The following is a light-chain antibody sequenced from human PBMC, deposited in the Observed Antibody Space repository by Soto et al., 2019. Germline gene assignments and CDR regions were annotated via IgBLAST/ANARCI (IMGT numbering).Light chain of an antibody. Sequence: EIVLTQIPGTLSLSPGERATLSCRTGQSVTSNYLAWYQQNPGQAPRLLIYGASSRATGIPDRFSGSGSGTDFTLTISRLEPEDFAVYYCQQYGHSCTFGQGTKLEIK. V-gene: IGKV3-20*01. CDR1: QSVTSNY. CDR2: GAS. J-gene: IGKJ2*02. CDR3: QQYGHSCT.